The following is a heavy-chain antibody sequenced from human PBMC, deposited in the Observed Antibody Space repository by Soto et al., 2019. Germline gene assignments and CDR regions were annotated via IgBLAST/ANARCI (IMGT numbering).Heavy chain of an antibody. V-gene: IGHV3-7*05. CDR3: ARDPYEGVYGAFDI. J-gene: IGHJ3*02. CDR2: IKRDGSKE. CDR1: GFTFSSYW. Sequence: EVQLVESGGGLVQPGGSLRLSCEASGFTFSSYWMTWVRQAPGKGLEWVASIKRDGSKEHYGDSVKGRVTISRDNAKNLVFMEMNSLRADDSAVYYCARDPYEGVYGAFDIWGQGTRVTVSS. D-gene: IGHD5-12*01.